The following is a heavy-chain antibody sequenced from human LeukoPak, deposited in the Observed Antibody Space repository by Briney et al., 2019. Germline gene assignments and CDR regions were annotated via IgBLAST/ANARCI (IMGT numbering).Heavy chain of an antibody. D-gene: IGHD6-13*01. CDR2: ISSSSSYT. J-gene: IGHJ4*02. CDR1: AFTLSDYY. CDR3: ARDTSRSWLY. V-gene: IGHV3-11*05. Sequence: PGGSLTLSCAASAFTLSDYYMSWIRQAPGKGLEWVSYISSSSSYTNYADSVKGRFTNSRDNPKNSMYLPMNSLRAEDTAVYYCARDTSRSWLYWGQGTLVTVSS.